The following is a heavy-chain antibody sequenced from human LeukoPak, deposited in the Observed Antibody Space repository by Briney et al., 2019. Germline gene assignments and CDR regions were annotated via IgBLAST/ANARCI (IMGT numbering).Heavy chain of an antibody. D-gene: IGHD6-13*01. Sequence: SETLSLTCTVSGGSISSYYWSWIRQPAGKGLEWIGRIYTSGSTNYNPSLKSRVTMSVDTSKNQFSLKLSSVTAADTAVYYCARESTIAVAGINWFDPWGQGTLVTVSS. J-gene: IGHJ5*02. CDR3: ARESTIAVAGINWFDP. CDR1: GGSISSYY. V-gene: IGHV4-4*07. CDR2: IYTSGST.